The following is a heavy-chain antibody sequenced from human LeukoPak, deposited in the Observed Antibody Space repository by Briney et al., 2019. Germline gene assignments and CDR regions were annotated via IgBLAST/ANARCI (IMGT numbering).Heavy chain of an antibody. Sequence: SETLSLTCTASGGSISSYYWSWIRQPAGKGLEWIGRIYTSGSTNYNPSLKSRVAMSVDTSKNQFSLKLSSVTAADTAVYYCARVRNDYGDYVNTNWYFDLWGRGTLVTVSS. CDR1: GGSISSYY. CDR2: IYTSGST. D-gene: IGHD4-17*01. J-gene: IGHJ2*01. CDR3: ARVRNDYGDYVNTNWYFDL. V-gene: IGHV4-4*07.